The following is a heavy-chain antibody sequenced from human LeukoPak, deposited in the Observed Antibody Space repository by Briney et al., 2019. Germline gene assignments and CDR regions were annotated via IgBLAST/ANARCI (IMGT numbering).Heavy chain of an antibody. CDR3: ARVPGLWSLYYFDY. V-gene: IGHV3-30*04. CDR1: GFTFSSYA. J-gene: IGHJ4*02. Sequence: PWGSLRLSCAASGFTFSSYAMHWVRQAPGKGLEWVAVISYDGSNKYYADSVKGRFTISRDNSKNTLYLQMNSLRAEDTAVYYCARVPGLWSLYYFDYWGQGTLVTVSS. CDR2: ISYDGSNK. D-gene: IGHD5-18*01.